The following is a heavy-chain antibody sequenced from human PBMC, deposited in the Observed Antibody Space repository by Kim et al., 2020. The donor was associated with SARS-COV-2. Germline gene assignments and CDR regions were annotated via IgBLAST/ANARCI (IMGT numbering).Heavy chain of an antibody. Sequence: GGSLRLSCAASGFTFSSYAMSWVRQAPGKGLEWASAIIGSGGSTYYADSGKGRFTISRDNSKNTLYLQMNSRRAEDTAVYYCAKDGKDQGYSGSYPQVDYGGQRTLVPVSS. CDR1: GFTFSSYA. CDR2: IIGSGGST. V-gene: IGHV3-23*01. CDR3: AKDGKDQGYSGSYPQVDY. D-gene: IGHD1-26*01. J-gene: IGHJ4*02.